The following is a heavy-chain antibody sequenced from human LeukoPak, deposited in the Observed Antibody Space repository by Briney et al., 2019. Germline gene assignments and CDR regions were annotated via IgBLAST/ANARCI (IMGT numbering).Heavy chain of an antibody. V-gene: IGHV4-34*01. CDR2: INHSGST. CDR1: GGSFSGYY. Sequence: SETLSLTCALYGGSFSGYYWSWIRQPPGKGLEWIGEINHSGSTNYNPSLKSRVTISVDTSKNQFSLKLSSVTAADTAVYYCARRGDYVEKWGYYFDYWGQGTLVTVSS. D-gene: IGHD4-17*01. CDR3: ARRGDYVEKWGYYFDY. J-gene: IGHJ4*02.